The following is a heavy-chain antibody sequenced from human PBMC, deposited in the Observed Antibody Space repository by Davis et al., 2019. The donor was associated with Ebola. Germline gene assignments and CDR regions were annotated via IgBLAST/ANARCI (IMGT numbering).Heavy chain of an antibody. CDR1: GGSFTNTPYY. J-gene: IGHJ4*02. V-gene: IGHV4-39*02. Sequence: SETLSLTCTVSGGSFTNTPYYWGWIRQPPGKGLEWIGSIYYTGNTYYNPSLRSRVTISIDTSKNQFSLKLTSVTAADTAIYYCARDFVYWGQGTLVTVSS. CDR2: IYYTGNT. CDR3: ARDFVY.